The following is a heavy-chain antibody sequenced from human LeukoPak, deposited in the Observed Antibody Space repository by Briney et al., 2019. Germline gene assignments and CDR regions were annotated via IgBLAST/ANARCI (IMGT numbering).Heavy chain of an antibody. CDR3: AGAAAVSGFDY. V-gene: IGHV1-46*01. CDR1: GCTFTSYY. CDR2: INPSGGST. D-gene: IGHD6-13*01. J-gene: IGHJ4*02. Sequence: ASVTVSCKASGCTFTSYYMHWVRQAPGQGLEWMGIINPSGGSTSYAQKFQGRVTMTRDTSTSTVYMELSSLRSEDTAVYYCAGAAAVSGFDYWGQGTLVTVSS.